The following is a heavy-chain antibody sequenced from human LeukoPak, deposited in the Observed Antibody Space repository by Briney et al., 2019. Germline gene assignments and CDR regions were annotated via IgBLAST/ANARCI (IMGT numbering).Heavy chain of an antibody. CDR1: GFTVSSNY. V-gene: IGHV3-66*01. Sequence: GGSLRLSCAASGFTVSSNYMHWVRQAPGKGLEWVSVIYSGGSTYYADSVKGRFTTSRDNSKNTLYLQMNSLRAEDTAVYYCARDWGCTDTRCYLGMDVWGQGTTVTVSS. J-gene: IGHJ6*02. D-gene: IGHD2-2*01. CDR2: IYSGGST. CDR3: ARDWGCTDTRCYLGMDV.